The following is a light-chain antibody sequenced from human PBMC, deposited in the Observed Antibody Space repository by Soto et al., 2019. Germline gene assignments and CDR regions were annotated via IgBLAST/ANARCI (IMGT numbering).Light chain of an antibody. CDR1: QSVSDMY. CDR2: AS. V-gene: IGKV3-20*01. CDR3: QHYGTSAL. J-gene: IGKJ3*01. Sequence: EIVLTQSPGTLSLSPGERATLSCMASQSVSDMYLAWYQQKPGQAPRLLIYASNRATGIPDRFSGSGSGTDFTLTISRLEPEDFAVYYCQHYGTSALFGPGTKVAIK.